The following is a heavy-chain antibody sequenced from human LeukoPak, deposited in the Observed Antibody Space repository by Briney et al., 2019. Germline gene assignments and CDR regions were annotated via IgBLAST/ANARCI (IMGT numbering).Heavy chain of an antibody. CDR2: IYYSGNT. CDR3: ARLTGYSSESWFDP. J-gene: IGHJ5*02. D-gene: IGHD3-9*01. CDR1: GGSISSSTYY. Sequence: SETLSLTCTVSGGSISSSTYYWGWIRQPPGKGLEWLGSIYYSGNTYHNPSLKSRLTISVDTSKNQFSLKLSSVTAADTAVYYCARLTGYSSESWFDPWGQGTLVTVSS. V-gene: IGHV4-39*01.